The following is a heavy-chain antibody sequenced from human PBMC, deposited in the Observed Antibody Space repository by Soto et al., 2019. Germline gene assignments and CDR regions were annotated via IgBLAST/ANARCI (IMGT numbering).Heavy chain of an antibody. CDR3: ARASSGKYYYYYGMDV. CDR1: GYTFTSYA. Sequence: ASVKVSCKASGYTFTSYAMHWVRQAPGQRLEWMGWINAGNGNTKYSQKFQGRVTITRDTSASTAYMELSSLRSEDTAVYYCARASSGKYYYYYGMDVWGQGTTVTVSS. D-gene: IGHD6-25*01. J-gene: IGHJ6*02. V-gene: IGHV1-3*01. CDR2: INAGNGNT.